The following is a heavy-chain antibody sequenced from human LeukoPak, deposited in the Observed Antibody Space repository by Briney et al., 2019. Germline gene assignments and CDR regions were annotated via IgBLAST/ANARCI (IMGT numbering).Heavy chain of an antibody. D-gene: IGHD1-26*01. CDR2: FGIAGDT. CDR3: VRTNGGTYYDY. J-gene: IGHJ4*02. V-gene: IGHV3-13*01. Sequence: PGGSLRLSCAASGFIFTYYDLHWVRQPPGKGLEWVSVFGIAGDTYYADSVKGRFTISRDVAKNSLYLQMNNLRAGDTAVYYCVRTNGGTYYDYWGQGTLVTVSS. CDR1: GFIFTYYD.